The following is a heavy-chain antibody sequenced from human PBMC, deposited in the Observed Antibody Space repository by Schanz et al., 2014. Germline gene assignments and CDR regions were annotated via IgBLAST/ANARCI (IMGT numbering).Heavy chain of an antibody. J-gene: IGHJ3*02. V-gene: IGHV3-21*04. D-gene: IGHD3-10*01. CDR3: AKGRFGELSAFDI. Sequence: EVQLVESGGDLVQPGGSLRLSCSASGFTFSTFAMHWVRQAPGKGLEWISFINTGSNYINYADSVKGRFTISRDNFKGALYLQMNSLRAEDTAVYYCAKGRFGELSAFDIWGQGTMVTVSS. CDR1: GFTFSTFA. CDR2: INTGSNYI.